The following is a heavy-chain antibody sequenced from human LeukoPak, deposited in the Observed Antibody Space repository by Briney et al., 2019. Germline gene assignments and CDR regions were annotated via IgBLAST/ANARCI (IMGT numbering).Heavy chain of an antibody. J-gene: IGHJ4*02. CDR3: AKDSYEYCSGGSCYSPNYFDY. CDR2: KRYDGSNK. V-gene: IGHV3-30*02. CDR1: GFTFSSYG. Sequence: PGGSLRLSCAASGFTFSSYGMHWVRQAPGKGLEWVAFKRYDGSNKYYADSVKGRFTISRDNSKDTLYLQMNSLRAEDTAVYYCAKDSYEYCSGGSCYSPNYFDYWGQGTLVTVSS. D-gene: IGHD2-15*01.